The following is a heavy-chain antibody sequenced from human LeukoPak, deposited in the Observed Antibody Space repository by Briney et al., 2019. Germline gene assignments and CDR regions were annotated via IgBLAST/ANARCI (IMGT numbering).Heavy chain of an antibody. CDR3: ARAGFTFSDYFGSFFDY. D-gene: IGHD3-10*01. J-gene: IGHJ4*02. Sequence: GGSLRLSCAASGFTFSTYGMHWVRQAPGKGLEWVAYIRYDGSNKYYTDSVKGRFTISRDNSKNTLYLQVNSLRAEDTAVYYCARAGFTFSDYFGSFFDYWGQGTLVTVSS. V-gene: IGHV3-30*02. CDR1: GFTFSTYG. CDR2: IRYDGSNK.